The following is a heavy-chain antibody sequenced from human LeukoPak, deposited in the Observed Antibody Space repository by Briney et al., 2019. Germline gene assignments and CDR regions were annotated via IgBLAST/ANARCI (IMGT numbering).Heavy chain of an antibody. CDR1: GYSISTGYN. V-gene: IGHV4-38-2*01. J-gene: IGHJ4*02. D-gene: IGHD3-10*01. Sequence: PSETLSLTCAVSGYSISTGYNWGWIRQSPGKGLEWIGSISHSGSTYYNPSLKSRVTISLDTSSNEFSLSLSSVTAADTALYFCARGYYGSGSYYKGNYFDYWGQGTLVTVSS. CDR3: ARGYYGSGSYYKGNYFDY. CDR2: ISHSGST.